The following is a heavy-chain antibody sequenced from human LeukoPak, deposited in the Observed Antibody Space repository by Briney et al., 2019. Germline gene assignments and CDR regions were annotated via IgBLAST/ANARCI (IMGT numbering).Heavy chain of an antibody. CDR3: ARVNAPAVAGTDY. J-gene: IGHJ4*02. CDR2: IYYSGSA. D-gene: IGHD6-19*01. CDR1: GGSISGYH. V-gene: IGHV4-59*12. Sequence: PSETLSLTCTVSGGSISGYHRSWIRQPPGKGLEWIAYIYYSGSANYNPSLKSRVTISVDTSKNQFSPKLSSVTAADTAVYYCARVNAPAVAGTDYWGQGTLVTVSS.